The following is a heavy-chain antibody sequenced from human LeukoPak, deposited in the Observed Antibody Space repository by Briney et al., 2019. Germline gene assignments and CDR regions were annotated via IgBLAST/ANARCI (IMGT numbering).Heavy chain of an antibody. CDR3: ARDQWLDY. V-gene: IGHV3-48*01. CDR1: GFTFSGYI. Sequence: GGSLRLSRAASGFTFSGYIMNWVRQAPGKGLEWVSFISSTSNTIYYADSVKGRFTVSRDNAKNSLYLQMNSLRAEDTAVYYCARDQWLDYWGQGTLVTVSS. J-gene: IGHJ4*02. D-gene: IGHD6-19*01. CDR2: ISSTSNTI.